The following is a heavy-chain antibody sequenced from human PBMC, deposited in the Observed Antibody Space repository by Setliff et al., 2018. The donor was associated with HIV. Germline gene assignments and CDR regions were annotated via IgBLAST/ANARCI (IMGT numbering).Heavy chain of an antibody. Sequence: PSETLSLTCTVSGGSIYGSDYYWGWIRQPPGKGLESIGSIYYSGSTYYKPSLKSRVTISVDTSKNQFSLILSPVTAADTAVYYCARQTGLRGYYGSNSLYYFDYWGKGMLVTVSS. CDR1: GGSIYGSDYY. D-gene: IGHD3-10*01. J-gene: IGHJ4*02. V-gene: IGHV4-39*01. CDR2: IYYSGST. CDR3: ARQTGLRGYYGSNSLYYFDY.